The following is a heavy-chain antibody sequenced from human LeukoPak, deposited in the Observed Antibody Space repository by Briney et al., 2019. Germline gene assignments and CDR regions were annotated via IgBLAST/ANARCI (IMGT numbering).Heavy chain of an antibody. CDR1: GYTFTGYY. V-gene: IGHV1-2*02. D-gene: IGHD3-10*01. CDR2: INPNSGGT. J-gene: IGHJ5*02. CDR3: ARASGSGSYYLFVTSENWFDP. Sequence: GASVKVSCKASGYTFTGYYMHWVRQAPGQGLEWMGWINPNSGGTNYAQKFQGRVTMTRDTSISTAYMELSRLRSDDTAVYYCARASGSGSYYLFVTSENWFDPWGQGTLVTVSS.